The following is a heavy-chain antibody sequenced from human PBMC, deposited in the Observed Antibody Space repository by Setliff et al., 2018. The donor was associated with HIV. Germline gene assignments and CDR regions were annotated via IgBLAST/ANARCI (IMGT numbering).Heavy chain of an antibody. CDR1: GYIFINYW. J-gene: IGHJ4*02. CDR2: IYPGDSDS. D-gene: IGHD5-18*01. Sequence: GASLKISCQASGYIFINYWIGWVRQMPGKGLERMGTIYPGDSDSRYSPSFRGRVTISRDRSIHTAYLQWRSLQASDTAVYYCARRTRRRGTSYGNIDYWGQGTLVTVSS. CDR3: ARRTRRRGTSYGNIDY. V-gene: IGHV5-51*01.